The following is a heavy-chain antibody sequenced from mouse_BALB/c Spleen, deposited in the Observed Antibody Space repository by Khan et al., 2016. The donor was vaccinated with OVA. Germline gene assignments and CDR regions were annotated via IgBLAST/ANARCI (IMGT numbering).Heavy chain of an antibody. D-gene: IGHD2-1*01. CDR3: ARSPYGNFGY. V-gene: IGHV5-9-3*01. CDR2: ISSDGDYT. Sequence: EVELVESGGGLVKPGGSLKLSCEVSGFTFSTYAMSWVRQTPEKRLEWFASISSDGDYTFYLDSVKGRFTISRDNAKNTLYLEMSSLRSDDTAMFYCARSPYGNFGYWGQGTLVTVSA. J-gene: IGHJ3*02. CDR1: GFTFSTYA.